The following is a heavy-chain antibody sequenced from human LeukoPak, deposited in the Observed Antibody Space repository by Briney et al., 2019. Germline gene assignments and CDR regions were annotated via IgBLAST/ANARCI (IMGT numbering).Heavy chain of an antibody. J-gene: IGHJ6*04. Sequence: SETLSLTCAVYGGSFSGYYWSWIRQPPGKGLEWIGEINHSGSTNYNPSLKSRVTISVDTSKNQFSLKLSSVTAADTAVYYCAVRFGVVRPRDAWGKGTTVTVSS. D-gene: IGHD3-3*01. V-gene: IGHV4-34*01. CDR2: INHSGST. CDR1: GGSFSGYY. CDR3: AVRFGVVRPRDA.